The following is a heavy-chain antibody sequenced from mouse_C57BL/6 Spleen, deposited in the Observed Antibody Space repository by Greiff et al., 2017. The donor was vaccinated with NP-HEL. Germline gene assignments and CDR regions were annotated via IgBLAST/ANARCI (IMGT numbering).Heavy chain of an antibody. CDR3: AREGTTVVAPSFDY. CDR2: ISYDGGN. Sequence: EVKLMESGPGLVKPSQSLSLTCSVTGYSITSGYYWNWIRQFPGNKLEWMGYISYDGGNHYNPSLKNRISITRDTSKNQFFRKLNSVATEDTATYYSAREGTTVVAPSFDYWGQGTTLTVSS. CDR1: GYSITSGYY. D-gene: IGHD1-1*01. J-gene: IGHJ2*01. V-gene: IGHV3-6*01.